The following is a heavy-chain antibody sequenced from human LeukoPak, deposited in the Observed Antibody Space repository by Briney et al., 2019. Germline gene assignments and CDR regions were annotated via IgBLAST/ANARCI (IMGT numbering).Heavy chain of an antibody. CDR3: ARLSGAPVRHPIYHFDY. D-gene: IGHD2-2*02. CDR1: GYSISSGYY. Sequence: KPSETLSLTCAVSGYSISSGYYWGWIRQSPGKGVEWIGNIYHSGSTYKNPSLKSRVTISLDTSKNQFSLKLSSVTAADTAMYYCARLSGAPVRHPIYHFDYWGQGTLVAVSS. CDR2: IYHSGST. J-gene: IGHJ4*02. V-gene: IGHV4-38-2*01.